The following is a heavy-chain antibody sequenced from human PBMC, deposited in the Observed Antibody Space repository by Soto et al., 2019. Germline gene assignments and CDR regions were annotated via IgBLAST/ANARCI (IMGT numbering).Heavy chain of an antibody. V-gene: IGHV1-69*12. Sequence: QVQLVQSGAEVKKPGSSVKVSCKASGGTFSSYAISWVRQAPGQGLEWMGGIIPIFGTANYAQKFQGRVTITADESTSTAYMELSSLRSEDTAVYYCARILNTPKQYYDSSGYWGFDYWGQGTLVTVSS. CDR3: ARILNTPKQYYDSSGYWGFDY. CDR2: IIPIFGTA. J-gene: IGHJ4*02. D-gene: IGHD3-22*01. CDR1: GGTFSSYA.